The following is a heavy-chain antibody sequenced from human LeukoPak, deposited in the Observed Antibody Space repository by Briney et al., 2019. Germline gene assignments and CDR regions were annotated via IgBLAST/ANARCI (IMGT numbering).Heavy chain of an antibody. D-gene: IGHD6-19*01. V-gene: IGHV3-30*03. J-gene: IGHJ4*02. CDR2: TSSDGSSR. Sequence: PGGSLRLSCAASGFSLSAYGMDWVRQAPGKGLEWVALTSSDGSSRYAESVKGRFIISRDNSKNTVFLQMNTLSHEDTATYYCARDRQWLVRHFFDFWGQGTLVTVSS. CDR1: GFSLSAYG. CDR3: ARDRQWLVRHFFDF.